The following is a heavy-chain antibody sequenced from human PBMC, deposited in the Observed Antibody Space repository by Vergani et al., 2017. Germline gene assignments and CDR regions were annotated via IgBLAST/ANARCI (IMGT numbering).Heavy chain of an antibody. D-gene: IGHD3-3*01. V-gene: IGHV4-31*03. Sequence: QVQLQESGPGLVKPSQSLSLTCTVSGGSISSGGYYWSWIRQHPGKGLEWIGYIYYSGSTYYNPSLKSRVTISVDTSKNQFSLKLSSVTAADTAVYYCARSHSIYDFWSGYRYDAFDIWGQGTMVTVSS. CDR3: ARSHSIYDFWSGYRYDAFDI. CDR1: GGSISSGGYY. J-gene: IGHJ3*02. CDR2: IYYSGST.